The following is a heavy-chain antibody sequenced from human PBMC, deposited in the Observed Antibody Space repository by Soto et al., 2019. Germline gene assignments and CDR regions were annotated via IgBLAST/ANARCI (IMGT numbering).Heavy chain of an antibody. V-gene: IGHV3-53*01. CDR1: GFTVSSNY. Sequence: GGSLRLSCAASGFTVSSNYLSWVRQAPGKGLEWVSVIFSADNTHYADSVKGRFTISRDNSKNTVFLQMNSLRAEDTAVYYCAITGADHYSVWGQGTPVTVSS. D-gene: IGHD6-13*01. CDR3: AITGADHYSV. J-gene: IGHJ4*02. CDR2: IFSADNT.